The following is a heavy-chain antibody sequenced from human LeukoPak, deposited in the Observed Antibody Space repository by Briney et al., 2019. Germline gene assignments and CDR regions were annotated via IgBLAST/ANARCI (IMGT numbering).Heavy chain of an antibody. CDR2: INAGNGNT. CDR3: ARPEGYDSSGYQPNWFDP. J-gene: IGHJ5*02. CDR1: GYTFTTYT. Sequence: GASVKVSCKASGYTFTTYTIHWVRQAPGQRLEWMGWINAGNGNTKYSQEFQDRVTMTRDTSISTAYMELSRLRSDDTAVYYCARPEGYDSSGYQPNWFDPWGQGTLVTVSS. V-gene: IGHV1-3*01. D-gene: IGHD3-22*01.